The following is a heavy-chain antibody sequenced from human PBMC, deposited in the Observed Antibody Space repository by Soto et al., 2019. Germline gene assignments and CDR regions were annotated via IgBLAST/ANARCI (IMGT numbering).Heavy chain of an antibody. D-gene: IGHD5-18*01. CDR1: GGSISSYY. Sequence: PSETLSLTCTFSGGSISSYYWSWIRQPPGKGLEWIGYIYYSGSTNYNPSLKSRVTISVDTSKNQFSLKLSSVTAADTAVYYCARDGVDTGAFDIWGQGTMVTVSS. CDR2: IYYSGST. CDR3: ARDGVDTGAFDI. J-gene: IGHJ3*02. V-gene: IGHV4-59*01.